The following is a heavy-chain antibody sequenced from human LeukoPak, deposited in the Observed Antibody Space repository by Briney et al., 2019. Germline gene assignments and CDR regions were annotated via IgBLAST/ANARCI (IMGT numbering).Heavy chain of an antibody. CDR3: AQNYNGGYRYFQH. CDR1: GFTFTNYA. CDR2: VSVCCGST. D-gene: IGHD2-8*01. J-gene: IGHJ1*01. Sequence: GESLRLSCAAFGFTFTNYAMSWVRQAPGKGLEWVSTVSVCCGSTYYAAAVKSRFTNSRDSSKNTLSQQMKSLRADDTAIYYWAQNYNGGYRYFQHWGQGTLVTVSS. V-gene: IGHV3-23*01.